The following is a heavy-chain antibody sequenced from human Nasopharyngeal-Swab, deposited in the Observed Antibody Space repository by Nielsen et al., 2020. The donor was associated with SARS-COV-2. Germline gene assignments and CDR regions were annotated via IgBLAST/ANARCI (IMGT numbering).Heavy chain of an antibody. CDR1: GGSISSYY. CDR3: AREDVTIFGVVGWFDP. V-gene: IGHV4-59*01. J-gene: IGHJ5*02. D-gene: IGHD3-3*01. Sequence: SETLSLTCTASGGSISSYYWSWIRQPPGKGLEWIGYIYYSGSTNYNPSLKSRVTISVDTSKNQFSLKLSSVTAADTAVYYCAREDVTIFGVVGWFDPWGQGTLVTVSS. CDR2: IYYSGST.